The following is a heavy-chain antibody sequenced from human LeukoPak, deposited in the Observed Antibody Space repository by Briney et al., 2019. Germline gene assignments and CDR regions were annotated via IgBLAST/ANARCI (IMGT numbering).Heavy chain of an antibody. V-gene: IGHV3-23*01. Sequence: PGGSLGLSCAASGFTFNIYAMSWVRQAPGKGLEWVSSTSSGGDYTYYAGSVKGRFTISRDNSKNTLYLQMNSLRAEDTATYYCAKDRPNYYESNGHYYRRDGDSWGQGTLVTVSS. CDR1: GFTFNIYA. J-gene: IGHJ5*01. CDR2: TSSGGDYT. CDR3: AKDRPNYYESNGHYYRRDGDS. D-gene: IGHD3-22*01.